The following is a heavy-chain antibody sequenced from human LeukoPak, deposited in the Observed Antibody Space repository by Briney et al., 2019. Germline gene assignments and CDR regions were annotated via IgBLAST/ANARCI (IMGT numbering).Heavy chain of an antibody. D-gene: IGHD6-13*01. CDR2: IYYSGST. CDR3: ARLGIAAAGDYYYYYGMDV. CDR1: GGSISSSSYY. V-gene: IGHV4-39*01. Sequence: SETLSLTCTVSGGSISSSSYYWGWIRQPPGKGLEWIGSIYYSGSTYYNPSLKSQVTISVDTSKNQFSLKLSSVTAADTAVYYCARLGIAAAGDYYYYYGMDVWGQGTTVTVSS. J-gene: IGHJ6*02.